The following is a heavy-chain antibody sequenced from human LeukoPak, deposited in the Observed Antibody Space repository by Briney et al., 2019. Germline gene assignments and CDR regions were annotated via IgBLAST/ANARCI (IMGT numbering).Heavy chain of an antibody. V-gene: IGHV3-64*01. D-gene: IGHD3-22*01. CDR3: ARDLGHYYDNSGYYPLGS. CDR1: GFTFSTYA. CDR2: ISSNGDST. Sequence: GGSLRLSCAASGFTFSTYAMHWVRQAPGKGLEYVSGISSNGDSTYYANSVKGRFTISRDNSKNTLYLQMGSLRAEDMAVYYCARDLGHYYDNSGYYPLGSWGQGTLVAVSS. J-gene: IGHJ5*02.